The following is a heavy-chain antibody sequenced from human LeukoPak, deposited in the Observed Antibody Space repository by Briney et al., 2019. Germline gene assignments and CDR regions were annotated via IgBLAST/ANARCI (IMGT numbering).Heavy chain of an antibody. CDR3: AREMGGYSFYN. CDR2: ISSSSSYI. Sequence: GGSLRLSCAASGFTFMSYSMNWVRQAPGKGLEWVSSISSSSSYIYYADSVKGRFTISRDNAKNSLYLQMNSLRAEDTAVYYCAREMGGYSFYNWGQGTLVTVSS. CDR1: GFTFMSYS. V-gene: IGHV3-21*01. J-gene: IGHJ4*02. D-gene: IGHD1-26*01.